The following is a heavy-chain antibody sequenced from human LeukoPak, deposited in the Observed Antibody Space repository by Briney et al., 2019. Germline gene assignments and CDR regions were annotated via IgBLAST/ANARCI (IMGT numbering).Heavy chain of an antibody. Sequence: GASVKVSCQASGYTFADFYMHWVRQAPGQGLEWIGWINPNSGSTNYAQRFQGRVTMTRDTSITSASMELGSLTSDDTAVYYCARVGGSDGSGYFGNDYWGQGTLVIVSS. J-gene: IGHJ4*02. D-gene: IGHD3-22*01. CDR2: INPNSGST. CDR3: ARVGGSDGSGYFGNDY. CDR1: GYTFADFY. V-gene: IGHV1-2*02.